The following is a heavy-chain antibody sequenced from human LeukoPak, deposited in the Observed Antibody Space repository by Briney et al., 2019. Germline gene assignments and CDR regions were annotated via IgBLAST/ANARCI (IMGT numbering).Heavy chain of an antibody. CDR1: GYTFTGYY. D-gene: IGHD3-10*01. CDR2: INPNSGGT. CDR3: ARGYYGSGSSPTVSPIDY. V-gene: IGHV1-2*04. J-gene: IGHJ4*02. Sequence: ASVKVSCTASGYTFTGYYMHWVRQAPGQGLEWMGWINPNSGGTNYAQKFQGWVTMTRDTSISTAYMELSRLRSDDTAVYYCARGYYGSGSSPTVSPIDYWGQGTLVTVSS.